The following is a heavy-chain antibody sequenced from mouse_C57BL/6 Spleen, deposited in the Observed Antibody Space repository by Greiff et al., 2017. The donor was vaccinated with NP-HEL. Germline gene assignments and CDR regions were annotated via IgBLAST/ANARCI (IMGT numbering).Heavy chain of an antibody. V-gene: IGHV1-62-2*01. CDR1: GYTFTEYT. CDR3: ERDEEEAYYDYDGYAMDY. CDR2: FYPGSGSI. D-gene: IGHD2-4*01. Sequence: QVQLQQSGAELVKPGASVKLSCKASGYTFTEYTIHWVKQRSGQGLEWIGWFYPGSGSIKYNEKFKDKATLTADKSSSTVYMELSSLTSEDSAVYFYERDEEEAYYDYDGYAMDYWGKGTSVTVSS. J-gene: IGHJ4*01.